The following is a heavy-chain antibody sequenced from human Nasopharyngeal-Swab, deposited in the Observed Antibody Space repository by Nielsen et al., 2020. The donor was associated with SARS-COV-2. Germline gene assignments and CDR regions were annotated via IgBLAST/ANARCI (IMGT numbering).Heavy chain of an antibody. Sequence: WIRQPPGKGLEWVAVISYDGSNKYYADSVKGRFTISRDNSKNTLYLQMDSLRAEDTAVYYCAKDLRDDAGWAFDYWGQGTVVTVSS. D-gene: IGHD3-10*01. CDR3: AKDLRDDAGWAFDY. J-gene: IGHJ4*02. V-gene: IGHV3-30-3*02. CDR2: ISYDGSNK.